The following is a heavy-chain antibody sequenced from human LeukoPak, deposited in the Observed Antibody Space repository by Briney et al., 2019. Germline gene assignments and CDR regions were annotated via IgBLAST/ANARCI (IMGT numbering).Heavy chain of an antibody. D-gene: IGHD3-10*01. CDR1: GFTFSDYY. CDR3: ARSYGSGSYDAFDI. CDR2: ISYDGSNK. V-gene: IGHV3-30-3*01. J-gene: IGHJ3*02. Sequence: GGSLRLSCAASGFTFSDYYMSWIRQAPGKGLEWVAVISYDGSNKYYADSVKGRFTISRDNSKNTLYLQMNSLRAEDTAVYYCARSYGSGSYDAFDIWGQGTMVTVSS.